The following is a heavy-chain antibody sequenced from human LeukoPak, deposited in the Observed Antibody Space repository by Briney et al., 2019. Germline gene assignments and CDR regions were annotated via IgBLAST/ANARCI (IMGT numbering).Heavy chain of an antibody. J-gene: IGHJ4*02. Sequence: SETLSLTCTVSGGSISSSSYYWGWIRQPPGKGLEWIGSIYYSGSTYYNPSLKSRVTISVDTSKNQFSLKLSSVTAADTAVYYCARDNAILGVVIFDYWGQGTLVTVSS. V-gene: IGHV4-39*07. CDR1: GGSISSSSYY. D-gene: IGHD3-3*01. CDR2: IYYSGST. CDR3: ARDNAILGVVIFDY.